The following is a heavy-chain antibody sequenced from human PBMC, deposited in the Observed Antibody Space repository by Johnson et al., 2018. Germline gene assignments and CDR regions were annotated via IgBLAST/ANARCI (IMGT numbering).Heavy chain of an antibody. D-gene: IGHD1-20*01. CDR3: ARELINKWNDGPMDG. J-gene: IGHJ6*02. CDR1: GFSFSNYG. Sequence: QVQLVESGGGVVQPGRSLRLSCAASGFSFSNYGVHWVRQAPGKGLEWVAVIWYDGRNKYYADSVKGRFTISRDTSKNTLYLQMNSLRDEDTAVYYCARELINKWNDGPMDGGGQGTTVTVSS. CDR2: IWYDGRNK. V-gene: IGHV3-33*01.